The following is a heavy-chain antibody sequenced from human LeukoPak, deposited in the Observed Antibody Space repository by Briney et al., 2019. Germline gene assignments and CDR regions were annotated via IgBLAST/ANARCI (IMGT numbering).Heavy chain of an antibody. V-gene: IGHV4-59*01. CDR1: GGSISSYY. J-gene: IGHJ3*02. D-gene: IGHD1-1*01. CDR3: GRGRLWNGIDDAFDI. Sequence: SETLSLTCTVSGGSISSYYWSWIRQPPGKGLEWIGYIYYSGSTNYNPSLKSRVTISVDTSKNQFSLKLSSVTAADTAVYYCGRGRLWNGIDDAFDIWGQGTMVTVSS. CDR2: IYYSGST.